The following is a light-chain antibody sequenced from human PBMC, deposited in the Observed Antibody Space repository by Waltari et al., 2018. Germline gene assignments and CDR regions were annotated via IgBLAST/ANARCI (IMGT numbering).Light chain of an antibody. J-gene: IGLJ2*01. Sequence: QTVVTQEPSFSVSPGGTVTTTCALNSGSVSAPNFPSWYQQTPGPPPRALMYYIDSRTSGVPNRFSGSIIGDKAALTITGAQADDESDYYCALYVHSGLWIFGGGTRLTVL. V-gene: IGLV8-61*01. CDR2: YID. CDR3: ALYVHSGLWI. CDR1: SGSVSAPNF.